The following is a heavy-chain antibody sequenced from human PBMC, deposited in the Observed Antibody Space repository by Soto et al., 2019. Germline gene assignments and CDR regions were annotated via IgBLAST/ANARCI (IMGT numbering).Heavy chain of an antibody. Sequence: QVQLQQWGAGLLKPSETLSLTCAVYGGSFSGYYWSWIRQPPGKGLEWIGEINHSGSTNYNPSLKSRVTISVDTSKNQFSLKLSSVTAADTAVYYCASPRSGYYDYWGQGTLVTVSS. CDR2: INHSGST. J-gene: IGHJ4*02. CDR1: GGSFSGYY. D-gene: IGHD2-15*01. CDR3: ASPRSGYYDY. V-gene: IGHV4-34*01.